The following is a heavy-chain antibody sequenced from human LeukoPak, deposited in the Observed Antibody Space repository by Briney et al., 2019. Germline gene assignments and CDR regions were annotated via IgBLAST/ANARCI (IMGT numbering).Heavy chain of an antibody. Sequence: GGSLRLSCAASGFTFSGYSMNWVRQAPGKGLEWVSYISSSSSTIYYADSVKGRFTISRDNAKNSLYLQMNSLRAEDTAVYYCARLATYYYDSSDNWFDPWGQGTLVTVSS. V-gene: IGHV3-48*01. CDR3: ARLATYYYDSSDNWFDP. CDR2: ISSSSSTI. CDR1: GFTFSGYS. D-gene: IGHD3-22*01. J-gene: IGHJ5*02.